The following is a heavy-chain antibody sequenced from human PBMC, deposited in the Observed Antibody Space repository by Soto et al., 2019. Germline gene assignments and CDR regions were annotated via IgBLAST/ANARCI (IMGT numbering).Heavy chain of an antibody. CDR1: GYTFTGYY. CDR2: INPNSGGT. D-gene: IGHD6-13*01. V-gene: IGHV1-2*04. Sequence: GXSVKVSCKASGYTFTGYYMHWVRQAPGQGLEWMGWINPNSGGTNYAQKFQGWVTMTRDTSISTAYMELSRLRSDDTAVYYCARDAPPGYSSSWYLYYGMDVWGQGTTVTVSS. J-gene: IGHJ6*02. CDR3: ARDAPPGYSSSWYLYYGMDV.